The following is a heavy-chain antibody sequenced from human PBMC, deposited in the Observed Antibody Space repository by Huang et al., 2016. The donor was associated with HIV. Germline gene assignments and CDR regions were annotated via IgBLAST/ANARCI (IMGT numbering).Heavy chain of an antibody. J-gene: IGHJ4*02. CDR2: INHTGGA. CDR1: GGSFSGYY. D-gene: IGHD6-19*01. Sequence: QVQLQQWGARLVKPSETLSLTCAVYGGSFSGYYWRWIRQAPGKGLEWIGKINHTGGATYNPSMKSRVTISLYTSKSEVYLNVSSVNVADTAEYFLAGGRGAKYYESPYLYWGQGTLVTVSS. V-gene: IGHV4-34*01. CDR3: AGGRGAKYYESPYLY.